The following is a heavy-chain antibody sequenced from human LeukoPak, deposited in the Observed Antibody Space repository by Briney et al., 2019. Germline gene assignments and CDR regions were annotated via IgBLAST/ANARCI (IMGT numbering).Heavy chain of an antibody. Sequence: GGSLRLSCAASGFTFSSYAMSWVRQAPGKGLEWVSAISGSGGSTYYADSVKGRFTISRDNSKNTLYLQMNSLRAEDTAVYYCATAYYYDSRGYDPLDYWGQGTLVTVSS. J-gene: IGHJ4*02. D-gene: IGHD3-22*01. CDR3: ATAYYYDSRGYDPLDY. V-gene: IGHV3-23*01. CDR1: GFTFSSYA. CDR2: ISGSGGST.